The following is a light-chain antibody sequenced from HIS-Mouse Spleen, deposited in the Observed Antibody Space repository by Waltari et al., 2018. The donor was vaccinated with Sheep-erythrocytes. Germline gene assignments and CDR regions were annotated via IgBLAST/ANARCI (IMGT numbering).Light chain of an antibody. CDR2: DVS. V-gene: IGLV2-11*01. CDR1: SSDVGGYNY. J-gene: IGLJ1*01. CDR3: CSYAGSYNHV. Sequence: QSALTQPRSVSGSPGQSVTISCTGTSSDVGGYNYVSWYQQHPGKAPKLMIYDVSKRPAGVPVRFYGSKSGNTASVTISGLQAEDEADYYCCSYAGSYNHVFATGTKVTVL.